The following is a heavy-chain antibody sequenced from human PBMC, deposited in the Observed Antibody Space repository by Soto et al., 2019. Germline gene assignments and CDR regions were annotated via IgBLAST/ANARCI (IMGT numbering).Heavy chain of an antibody. CDR3: ARGGDTAMVYHGMDV. CDR1: GYSFTGYF. V-gene: IGHV1-2*02. J-gene: IGHJ6*02. Sequence: QAQLVQSGADVKKPGASVRVSCKASGYSFTGYFTQWVRQAPGQGLEWMGWINLNSGGTNYAQKFQGRVTMTRDTSISTDYMELSRLRSDDTAVYYCARGGDTAMVYHGMDVWGQGTTVTVSS. CDR2: INLNSGGT. D-gene: IGHD5-18*01.